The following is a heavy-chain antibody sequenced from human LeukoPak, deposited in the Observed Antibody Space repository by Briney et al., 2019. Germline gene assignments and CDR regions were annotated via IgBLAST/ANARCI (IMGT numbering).Heavy chain of an antibody. CDR1: GFTVSTNA. D-gene: IGHD2-15*01. CDR3: AKDLSWWAAVDF. Sequence: GGSLRLSCAASGFTVSTNAMSWVRQAPGRGLEWISGIGGDGRTHYADSVRGRFTISRDNSKNTVHLQMSSLRVDDTAVYYCAKDLSWWAAVDFWGQGILVTVSS. CDR2: IGGDGRT. J-gene: IGHJ4*02. V-gene: IGHV3-23*01.